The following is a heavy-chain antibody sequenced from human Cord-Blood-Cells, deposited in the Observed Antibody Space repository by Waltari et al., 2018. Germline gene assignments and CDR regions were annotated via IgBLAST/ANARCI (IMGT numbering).Heavy chain of an antibody. CDR3: ARDSPGNARYGMDV. J-gene: IGHJ6*02. CDR2: IIPIFGTA. Sequence: QVQLVQSGAEVKKPRSSVKVSCKASGGTFSSYAISWVRQAPGKGLEWMGGIIPIFGTANYAQKFQGRVTITADESTSTAYTELSSLRSEDTAVYYCARDSPGNARYGMDVWGQGTTVTVSS. D-gene: IGHD6-6*01. V-gene: IGHV1-69*01. CDR1: GGTFSSYA.